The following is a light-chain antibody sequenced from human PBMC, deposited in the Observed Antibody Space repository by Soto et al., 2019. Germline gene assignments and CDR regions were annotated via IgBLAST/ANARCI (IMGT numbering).Light chain of an antibody. Sequence: EIVLTQSPGTLSLSPGERATLSCRASQSVSNNYLAWYQQKPGQAPRLLIHGASSRATGIPDRISGSGSGTDFTLTISRLEPEDFAVYYCQQYGSSGTFGQRTMVDI. CDR3: QQYGSSGT. CDR1: QSVSNNY. V-gene: IGKV3-20*01. CDR2: GAS. J-gene: IGKJ2*02.